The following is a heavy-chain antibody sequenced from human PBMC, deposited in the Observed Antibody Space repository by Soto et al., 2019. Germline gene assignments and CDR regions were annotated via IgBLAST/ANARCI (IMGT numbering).Heavy chain of an antibody. CDR2: IYPGDSDT. V-gene: IGHV5-51*01. J-gene: IGHJ6*02. CDR1: GYSFTSYW. Sequence: GESLKISCKGSGYSFTSYWIGWVRQMPGKGLEWMGIIYPGDSDTRYSPSFQGQVTISADKSISTAYLQWSSLKASDTAMYYCARLDVDTALDYYYYGMDVWGQGTTVTVSS. D-gene: IGHD5-18*01. CDR3: ARLDVDTALDYYYYGMDV.